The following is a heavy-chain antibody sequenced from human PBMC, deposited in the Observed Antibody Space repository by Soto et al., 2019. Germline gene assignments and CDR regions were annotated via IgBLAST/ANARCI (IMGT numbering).Heavy chain of an antibody. CDR3: AREDPPSLN. J-gene: IGHJ4*02. CDR1: GGSISSYY. CDR2: IYYSGST. Sequence: SETLSLTCTVSGGSISSYYLSWIRQPPGKGLEWIGYIYYSGSTNYNPSLKSRVTISVDTSKNQFSLKLSSVTAADTAVYYCAREDPPSLNWGQGTLVTVSS. D-gene: IGHD2-2*01. V-gene: IGHV4-59*01.